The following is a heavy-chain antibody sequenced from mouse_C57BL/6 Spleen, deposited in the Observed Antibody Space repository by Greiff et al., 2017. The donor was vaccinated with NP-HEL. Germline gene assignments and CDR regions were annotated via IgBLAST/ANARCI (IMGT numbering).Heavy chain of an antibody. D-gene: IGHD2-5*01. J-gene: IGHJ2*01. CDR2: ISYSGST. V-gene: IGHV3-1*01. Sequence: EVMLVESGPGMVKPSQSLSLTCTVTGYSITSGYDWHWIRHFPGNKLEWMGYISYSGSTNYNPSLKSRISITHDTSKNHFFLKLNSVTTEDTATYYCARGYSNYFDYWGQGTTLTVSS. CDR3: ARGYSNYFDY. CDR1: GYSITSGYD.